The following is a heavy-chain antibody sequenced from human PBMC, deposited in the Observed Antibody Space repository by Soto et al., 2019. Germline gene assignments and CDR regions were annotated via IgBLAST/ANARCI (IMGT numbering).Heavy chain of an antibody. CDR1: GYTFTSYY. D-gene: IGHD6-19*01. CDR2: INPSGGST. J-gene: IGHJ4*02. V-gene: IGHV1-46*01. CDR3: ARDGIAVAGPFDY. Sequence: ASVKVSCKASGYTFTSYYMHWVRQAPGQGLEWMGIINPSGGSTSYAQKFQGWVTMTRDTSISTAYMELSRLRSDDTAVYYCARDGIAVAGPFDYWGQGTLVTVSS.